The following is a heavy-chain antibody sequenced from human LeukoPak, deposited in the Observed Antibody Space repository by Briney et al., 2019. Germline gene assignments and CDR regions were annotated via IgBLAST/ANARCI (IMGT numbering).Heavy chain of an antibody. CDR2: ISYDGSKK. D-gene: IGHD1-26*01. CDR3: ASATVTRVVGATSSPDNY. V-gene: IGHV3-30-3*01. CDR1: GFTFSSYA. J-gene: IGHJ4*02. Sequence: GGSLRLSRAASGFTFSSYAMHWVRQAPGEGLEWVAVISYDGSKKYYADSVKGRFTISRDNSKITLDLQMNSLRAEDTAVYYCASATVTRVVGATSSPDNYWGQGTLVTVSS.